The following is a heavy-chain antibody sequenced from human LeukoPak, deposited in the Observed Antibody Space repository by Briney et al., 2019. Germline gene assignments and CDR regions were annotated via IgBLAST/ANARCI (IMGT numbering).Heavy chain of an antibody. CDR3: ARGHTDIVVVPAAIEGAFDI. J-gene: IGHJ3*02. D-gene: IGHD2-2*01. CDR1: GFTFGDYA. CDR2: ISYDGSNK. V-gene: IGHV3-30-3*01. Sequence: GGSLRLSCTASGFTFGDYAMSWVRQAPGKGLEWVAVISYDGSNKYYADSVKGRFTISRDNSKNTLYLQMNSLRAEDTAVYYCARGHTDIVVVPAAIEGAFDIWGQGTMVTVSS.